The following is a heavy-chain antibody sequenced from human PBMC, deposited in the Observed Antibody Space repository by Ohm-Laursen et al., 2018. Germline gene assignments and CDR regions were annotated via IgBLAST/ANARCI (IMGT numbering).Heavy chain of an antibody. D-gene: IGHD3-3*01. J-gene: IGHJ4*02. V-gene: IGHV4-59*01. CDR2: IYYSGST. Sequence: QRPGKGLEWIGYIYYSGSTNYNPSLKSRVTISVDTSKNQFSLKLSSVTAADTAVYYCARESTVGVVNYWGQGTLVTVSS. CDR3: ARESTVGVVNY.